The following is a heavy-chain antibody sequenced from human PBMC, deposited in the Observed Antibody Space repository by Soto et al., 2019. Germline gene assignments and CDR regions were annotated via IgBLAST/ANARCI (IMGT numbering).Heavy chain of an antibody. D-gene: IGHD4-17*01. CDR3: STVDYGGSG. V-gene: IGHV3-15*01. Sequence: PGGSLRLSCACSGLTFSDAWMTWVRQAPGKGLEWVGRIKNYTAGGTTDYAAPVKGRFIILRDDSKNTLYLQMNSLKTEDTAVYYCSTVDYGGSGWGQGTLVTVSS. J-gene: IGHJ4*02. CDR1: GLTFSDAW. CDR2: IKNYTAGGTT.